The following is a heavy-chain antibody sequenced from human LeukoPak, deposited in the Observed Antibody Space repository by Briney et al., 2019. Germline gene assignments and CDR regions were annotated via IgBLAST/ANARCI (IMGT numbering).Heavy chain of an antibody. Sequence: GGSLRLSCAASGFAFTTNGMHWVRQAPGKGLEWVAFIRYDGSNKYYADSVKGRFTISRDNSKNTLYLQMNSLRAEDTAVYYCAKDPAATIAVAGLFGYWGQGTLVTVSS. CDR1: GFAFTTNG. CDR3: AKDPAATIAVAGLFGY. D-gene: IGHD6-19*01. V-gene: IGHV3-30*02. CDR2: IRYDGSNK. J-gene: IGHJ4*02.